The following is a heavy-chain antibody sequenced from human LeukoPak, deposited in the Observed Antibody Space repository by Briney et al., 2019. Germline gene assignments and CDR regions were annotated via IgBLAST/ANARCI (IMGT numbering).Heavy chain of an antibody. J-gene: IGHJ6*02. Sequence: PGWSLRLSCAASGFTFSSYAMSWVRQAPGKGLEWVSAISGSGGSTYYADSVKGRFTISRDNSKNTLYLQMNSLRAEDTAVYYCAKIMGATSPNYYYYYGMDVWGQGTTVTVSS. V-gene: IGHV3-23*01. D-gene: IGHD1-26*01. CDR2: ISGSGGST. CDR1: GFTFSSYA. CDR3: AKIMGATSPNYYYYYGMDV.